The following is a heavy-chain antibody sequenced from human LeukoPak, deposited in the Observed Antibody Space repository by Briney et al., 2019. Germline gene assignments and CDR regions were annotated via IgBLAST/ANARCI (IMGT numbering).Heavy chain of an antibody. Sequence: SETLSLTCAVYGGSFSGYYWSWIRQPPGKGLEWIGEINHSGSTNYNPSLKSRVTISVDTSKNQFSLKLSSVTAADTAVYYCARGGNELARYYYGSGSYFDFDYWGQGTLVTVSS. V-gene: IGHV4-34*01. D-gene: IGHD3-10*01. CDR3: ARGGNELARYYYGSGSYFDFDY. J-gene: IGHJ4*02. CDR2: INHSGST. CDR1: GGSFSGYY.